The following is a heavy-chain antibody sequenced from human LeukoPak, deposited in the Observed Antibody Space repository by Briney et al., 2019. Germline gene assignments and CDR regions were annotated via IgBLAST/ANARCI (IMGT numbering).Heavy chain of an antibody. D-gene: IGHD3-22*01. CDR2: ISTSSSYI. J-gene: IGHJ3*02. CDR3: ARDRALTYYYDSSGYSSRDAFDI. V-gene: IGHV3-21*01. CDR1: GFTFSSYS. Sequence: GGSLRLSCAASGFTFSSYSMNWVRQAPGKGLEWVSCISTSSSYIYYADSEKRRFTISRDDAKNSLYLRMNSLRAEDTAVYYCARDRALTYYYDSSGYSSRDAFDIWGQGTMVTVSS.